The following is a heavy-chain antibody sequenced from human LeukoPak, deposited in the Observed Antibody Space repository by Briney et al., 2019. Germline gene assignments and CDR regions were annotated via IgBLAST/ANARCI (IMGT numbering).Heavy chain of an antibody. CDR2: IRGSGVST. CDR1: GFTFSSYW. Sequence: GGSLRLSCAASGFTFSSYWMSWVRQAPGKGLEWVSVIRGSGVSTYYADSVKGRFTISRDNAKNSLYLQMNSLRAEDTAVYYCARASSSSWYSRQNYFDYWGQGTLVTVSS. J-gene: IGHJ4*02. CDR3: ARASSSSWYSRQNYFDY. V-gene: IGHV3-23*01. D-gene: IGHD6-13*01.